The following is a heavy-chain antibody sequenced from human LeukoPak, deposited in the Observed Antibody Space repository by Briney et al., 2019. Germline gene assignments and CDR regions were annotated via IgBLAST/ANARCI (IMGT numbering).Heavy chain of an antibody. J-gene: IGHJ3*02. D-gene: IGHD3-9*01. Sequence: GGSKRLSCAAAGFTFSSYSMNWDRQAPGKGLEWVSSISGSSSYIYYADSVKGRFTISRDNAKNSLYLQMNSLRAEDTAVYYCARVDYDILTGYYIYAFDIWGQGTMVTVSS. CDR3: ARVDYDILTGYYIYAFDI. V-gene: IGHV3-21*01. CDR1: GFTFSSYS. CDR2: ISGSSSYI.